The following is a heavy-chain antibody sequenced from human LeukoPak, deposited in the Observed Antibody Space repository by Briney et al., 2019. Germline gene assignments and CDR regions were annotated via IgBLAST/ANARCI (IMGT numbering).Heavy chain of an antibody. CDR3: AREGIEVEPADDAFAF. CDR1: GGTFSSYA. CDR2: INPNSGAT. V-gene: IGHV1-2*02. J-gene: IGHJ3*01. Sequence: ASVKVSCKASGGTFSSYAISWVRQAPGQGLEWMGWINPNSGATNYAQRFQGRVTMTRDTSINTAYMELTRLRYDDTALYYCAREGIEVEPADDAFAFWGQGSMVTVSS. D-gene: IGHD6-19*01.